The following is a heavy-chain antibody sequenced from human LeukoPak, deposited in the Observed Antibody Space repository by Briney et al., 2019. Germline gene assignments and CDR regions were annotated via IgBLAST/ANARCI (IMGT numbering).Heavy chain of an antibody. CDR1: GYTFTSYA. CDR3: TRRLAYCGGDCWDAFDI. Sequence: ASVKVSCKASGYTFTSYAMNWVRQAPGQGREWMGWINTNTGNPTYAQGFTGRFVFSLDTSVSTAYLQISSLKAEDTAVYYCTRRLAYCGGDCWDAFDIWGQGTMVTVSS. CDR2: INTNTGNP. D-gene: IGHD2-21*02. J-gene: IGHJ3*02. V-gene: IGHV7-4-1*02.